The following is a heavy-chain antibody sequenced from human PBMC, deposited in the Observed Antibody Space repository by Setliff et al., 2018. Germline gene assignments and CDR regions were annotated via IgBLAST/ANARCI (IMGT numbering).Heavy chain of an antibody. CDR2: IYWHGEK. CDR3: AHKAIPSEGSTFVY. D-gene: IGHD3-10*01. J-gene: IGHJ4*02. CDR1: GYSISSGYYW. Sequence: TLSLTCTVSGYSISSGYYWGWLRQPPGKGLEWLALIYWHGEKRYSPSLKSRLTITQDASKDQVVLTMTKMDPVDTATYYCAHKAIPSEGSTFVYWGQGKLVTVSS. V-gene: IGHV2-5*01.